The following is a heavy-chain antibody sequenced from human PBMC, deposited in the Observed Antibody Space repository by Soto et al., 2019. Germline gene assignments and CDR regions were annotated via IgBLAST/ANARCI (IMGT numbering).Heavy chain of an antibody. CDR1: GFTFSSYA. CDR3: AKGGPREVQLWIRALYYYYYMDV. Sequence: GGSLRLSCAASGFTFSSYAMSWVRQAPGKGLEWVSAISGSGGSTYYADSVKGRFTISRDNSKNTLYLQMNSLRAEDTAVYYCAKGGPREVQLWIRALYYYYYMDVWGKGTTVTVSS. D-gene: IGHD5-18*01. CDR2: ISGSGGST. V-gene: IGHV3-23*01. J-gene: IGHJ6*03.